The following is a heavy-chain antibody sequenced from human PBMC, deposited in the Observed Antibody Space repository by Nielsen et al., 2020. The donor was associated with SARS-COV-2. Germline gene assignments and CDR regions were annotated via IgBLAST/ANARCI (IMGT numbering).Heavy chain of an antibody. D-gene: IGHD1-26*01. CDR2: ISSSSSYI. CDR3: ARQTGGY. Sequence: GESLKISCAASGFTFSNYSMNWVRQAPGKGLEWVSSISSSSSYIYYADSVKGRFTITRDNAKKSLYPQMNSPGAEDTAVYYCARQTGGYWGQGTLVTVSS. V-gene: IGHV3-21*01. CDR1: GFTFSNYS. J-gene: IGHJ4*02.